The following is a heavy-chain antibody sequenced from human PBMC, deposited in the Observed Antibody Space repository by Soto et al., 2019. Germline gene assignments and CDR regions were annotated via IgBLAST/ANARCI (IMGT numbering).Heavy chain of an antibody. CDR1: GFLFLDHY. Sequence: PGGSLRLSCAASGFLFLDHYMDWVRRAPGKGLEWVGRIRTELNSYTTEYAESVKGRFIISRDDSKNSLYLQMNSLRTEDTAMYYCAKTLGNSWNSYSLDCWGQGTLVTVSS. J-gene: IGHJ4*02. CDR2: IRTELNSYTT. V-gene: IGHV3-72*01. D-gene: IGHD1-1*01. CDR3: AKTLGNSWNSYSLDC.